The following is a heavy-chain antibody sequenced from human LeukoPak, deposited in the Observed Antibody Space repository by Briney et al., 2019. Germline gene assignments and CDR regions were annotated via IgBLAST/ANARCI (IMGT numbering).Heavy chain of an antibody. D-gene: IGHD6-6*01. CDR3: AREAARLEEWHFDY. CDR2: ISSNGGST. V-gene: IGHV3-64*01. Sequence: PGGSLRLSCAASGFTFSSYAMHWVRQAPGKGLEYVSAISSNGGSTYYANSVKGRFTISRDNSKNTLYLQMGSLRAEDMAVYYCAREAARLEEWHFDYWGQGTLVTVSS. CDR1: GFTFSSYA. J-gene: IGHJ4*02.